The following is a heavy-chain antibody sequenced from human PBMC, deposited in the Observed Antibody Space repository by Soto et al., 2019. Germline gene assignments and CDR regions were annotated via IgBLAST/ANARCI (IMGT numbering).Heavy chain of an antibody. CDR3: AKRSLRRLRFVETH. V-gene: IGHV4-4*02. D-gene: IGHD3-3*01. Sequence: QVQLQESGPGLVRPSGNLSLTCTVSGDSISNTNWWSWVSQPPGKGLEWIGEIYHSGSTNYNPSLKSRVSISVDKSKNQFSLNLTSVTAADTAVYFCAKRSLRRLRFVETHWGQGTLVNVSS. J-gene: IGHJ4*02. CDR1: GDSISNTNW. CDR2: IYHSGST.